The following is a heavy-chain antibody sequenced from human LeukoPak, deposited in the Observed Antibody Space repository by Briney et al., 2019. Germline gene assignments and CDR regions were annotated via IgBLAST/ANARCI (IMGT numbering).Heavy chain of an antibody. V-gene: IGHV3-30*04. CDR2: ISYDGTKT. CDR3: EREWFGESN. J-gene: IGHJ4*02. CDR1: GFTFSSSN. Sequence: GGSLRLSCAPSGFTFSSSNMRWVRQSPGKGLEWLALISYDGTKTYYAESVKGRFTVSRDNSKNTLFLQMNSLTAEDTAIYYCEREWFGESNWGQGARVTVSS. D-gene: IGHD3-10*01.